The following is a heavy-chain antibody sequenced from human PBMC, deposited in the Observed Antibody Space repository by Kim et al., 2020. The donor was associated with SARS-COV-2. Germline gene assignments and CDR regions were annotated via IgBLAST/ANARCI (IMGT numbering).Heavy chain of an antibody. J-gene: IGHJ4*02. V-gene: IGHV3-21*01. CDR1: GFTFSSYS. CDR2: ISSSSSYI. CDR3: ARALGGEQLWFV. D-gene: IGHD5-18*01. Sequence: GGSLRLSCAASGFTFSSYSMNWVRQAPGKGLEWVSSISSSSSYIYYADSVKGRFTISRDNAKNSLYMQMNSMRAEDTAVYYCARALGGEQLWFVWGQGTLVTVSS.